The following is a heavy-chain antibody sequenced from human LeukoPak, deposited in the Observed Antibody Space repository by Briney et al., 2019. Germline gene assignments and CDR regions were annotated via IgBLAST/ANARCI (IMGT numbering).Heavy chain of an antibody. J-gene: IGHJ6*03. D-gene: IGHD2-15*01. CDR3: ARTMEGYCSGGSCYQYSYYMDV. CDR2: IYYSGTT. CDR1: GGSISSYY. Sequence: SETLSLTCTVSGGSISSYYWSWIRQPPGKGLEWIGYIYYSGTTNYNPSLKSRVTISVDTSKNQFSLKLTSVTAADTAVYYCARTMEGYCSGGSCYQYSYYMDVWGKGTTVTVSS. V-gene: IGHV4-59*01.